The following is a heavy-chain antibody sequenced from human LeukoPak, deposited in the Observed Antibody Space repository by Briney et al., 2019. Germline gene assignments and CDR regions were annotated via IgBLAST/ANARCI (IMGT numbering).Heavy chain of an antibody. D-gene: IGHD1-7*01. CDR1: GFFFSSYG. CDR3: AKSTRVNSSDYGMDV. Sequence: GGSLRLSCAASGFFFSSYGMHWVRQAPGKGLEWVAGTSYDGTNKFYGDSVKGRFTISRDNSQNTLCLQMDSLRAEDTAVYYCAKSTRVNSSDYGMDVWGQGTTVTVFS. CDR2: TSYDGTNK. V-gene: IGHV3-30*18. J-gene: IGHJ6*02.